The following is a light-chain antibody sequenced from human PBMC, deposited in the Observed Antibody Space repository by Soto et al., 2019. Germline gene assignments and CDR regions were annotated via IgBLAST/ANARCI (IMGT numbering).Light chain of an antibody. CDR1: QSISGW. Sequence: DIQMTQSPSTLSASVGDRVTITCRARQSISGWLAWYQQKPGKPPKLLISKASSLQSGVPSRFTGSGSGIEFTLIISSLQPDDFATYYYQQYSSSWTFGQGTKVEIK. CDR3: QQYSSSWT. V-gene: IGKV1-5*03. CDR2: KAS. J-gene: IGKJ1*01.